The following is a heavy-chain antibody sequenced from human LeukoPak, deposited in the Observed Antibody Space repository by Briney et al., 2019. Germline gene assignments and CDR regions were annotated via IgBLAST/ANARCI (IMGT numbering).Heavy chain of an antibody. J-gene: IGHJ4*02. Sequence: SETLSLTCAVYGGSFSGYYWSWIRQPPGKGLEWIGEINHSGSTNYNPSLKSRVTISVDTSKNQFSLKLSSVTAADTAVYYCARHDPIDYWGQGTLVTVSS. CDR3: ARHDPIDY. CDR2: INHSGST. V-gene: IGHV4-34*01. CDR1: GGSFSGYY.